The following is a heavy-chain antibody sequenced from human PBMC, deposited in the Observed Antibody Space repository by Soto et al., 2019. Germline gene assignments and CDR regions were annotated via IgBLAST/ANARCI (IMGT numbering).Heavy chain of an antibody. CDR2: ISGRGGST. Sequence: EVQLLESGGGLVQPGGSLRLSCAASGFTFSSYAMSWVRQAPGKGLEWVSAISGRGGSTYYADSVKGRFTISRDNSKNTLYLQMNSLRAEDTAVYYCAKDPDLVGATTAFDYWGQGTLVTVSS. CDR1: GFTFSSYA. V-gene: IGHV3-23*01. J-gene: IGHJ4*02. CDR3: AKDPDLVGATTAFDY. D-gene: IGHD1-26*01.